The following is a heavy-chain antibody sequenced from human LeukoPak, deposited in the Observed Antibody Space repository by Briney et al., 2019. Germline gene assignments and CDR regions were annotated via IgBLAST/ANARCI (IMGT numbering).Heavy chain of an antibody. CDR1: GCTFSDYN. D-gene: IGHD6-19*01. V-gene: IGHV3-48*01. CDR3: TRVDPIAVAGDDY. CDR2: ISSSTSTI. J-gene: IGHJ4*02. Sequence: PGGSLRLSCAASGCTFSDYNMNWVRQAPGKGLEWVSYISSSTSTIYYADSVKGRFTISRDNVKNSLYLQMDSLRVEDTAVYYCTRVDPIAVAGDDYWGQGTQVAVSS.